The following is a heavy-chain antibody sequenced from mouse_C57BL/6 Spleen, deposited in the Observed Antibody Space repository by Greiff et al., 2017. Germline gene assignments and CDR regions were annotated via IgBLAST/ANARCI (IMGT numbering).Heavy chain of an antibody. V-gene: IGHV1-69*01. D-gene: IGHD1-2*01. Sequence: VQLQQPGAELVMPGASVKLSCKASGYTFTSYWMHWVKQRPGQGLEWIGEIDPSDSYTNYNQKFKGKSTLTVDKSSSTAYMQLSSLTSEDSAVYDCASKFTTAWYFDGWGTGTTVTVSS. CDR3: ASKFTTAWYFDG. CDR1: GYTFTSYW. J-gene: IGHJ1*03. CDR2: IDPSDSYT.